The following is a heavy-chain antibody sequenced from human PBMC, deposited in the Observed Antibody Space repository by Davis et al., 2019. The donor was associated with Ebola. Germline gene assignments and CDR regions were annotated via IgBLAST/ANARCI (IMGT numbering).Heavy chain of an antibody. J-gene: IGHJ4*02. CDR2: IYHSGST. Sequence: SETLSLTCAVSGGSTSSSNWWRWVRQPPGKGLEWIGEIYHSGSTNYNPSLKSRVTISVDTSKNQFSLKLSSVTAADTAVYYCARADIYSSSWYGTYYFDYWGQGTLVTVSS. CDR3: ARADIYSSSWYGTYYFDY. CDR1: GGSTSSSNW. V-gene: IGHV4-4*02. D-gene: IGHD6-13*01.